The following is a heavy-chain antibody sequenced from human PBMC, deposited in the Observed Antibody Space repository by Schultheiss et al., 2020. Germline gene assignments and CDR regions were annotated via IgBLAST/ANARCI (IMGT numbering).Heavy chain of an antibody. V-gene: IGHV1-69*13. CDR1: GGTFSSYA. CDR3: AIGGTGTTPYDY. D-gene: IGHD1-1*01. Sequence: SVKVSCKASGGTFSSYAISWVRQAPGQGLEWMGGIIPIFGTANYAQKFQGRVTITADESTGTAYMELSSLRSEDTAVYYCAIGGTGTTPYDYWGQGTLVTVSS. J-gene: IGHJ4*02. CDR2: IIPIFGTA.